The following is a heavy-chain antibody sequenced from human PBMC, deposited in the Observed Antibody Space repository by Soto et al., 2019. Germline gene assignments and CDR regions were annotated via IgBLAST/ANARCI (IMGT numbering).Heavy chain of an antibody. Sequence: HGESLKISWDGSAYSFTSYWIGWVRQMPGKGPEWMGIIYPGDSDTRYSPSFQGQVTISADKSISTAYLQWSSLKASDTAMYYCARRGAVAGTGDAFDIWGQGTMVTVSS. D-gene: IGHD6-19*01. CDR2: IYPGDSDT. CDR1: AYSFTSYW. CDR3: ARRGAVAGTGDAFDI. J-gene: IGHJ3*02. V-gene: IGHV5-51*01.